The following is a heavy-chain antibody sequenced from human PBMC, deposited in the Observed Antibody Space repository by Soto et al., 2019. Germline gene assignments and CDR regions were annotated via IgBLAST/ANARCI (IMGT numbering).Heavy chain of an antibody. CDR2: IYYSGST. V-gene: IGHV4-59*01. D-gene: IGHD3-3*01. CDR1: GGSISSYY. Sequence: PSETLSLTCTVSGGSISSYYWSWIRQPPGKGLEWIGYIYYSGSTNYNPSLKSRVTISVDTSKNQFSLKLSSVTAADTAVYYCARGESGSYYYYYGMDVWGQGTTVTVSS. CDR3: ARGESGSYYYYYGMDV. J-gene: IGHJ6*02.